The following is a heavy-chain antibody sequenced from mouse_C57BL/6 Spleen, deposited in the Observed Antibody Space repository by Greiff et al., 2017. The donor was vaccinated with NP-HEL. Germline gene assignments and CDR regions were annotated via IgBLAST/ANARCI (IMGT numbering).Heavy chain of an antibody. CDR2: ISSGSSTI. J-gene: IGHJ2*01. CDR1: GFTFSDYG. D-gene: IGHD2-10*02. V-gene: IGHV5-17*01. CDR3: ARTISMGYYFDS. Sequence: DVMLVESGGGLVKPGGSLKLSCAASGFTFSDYGMHWVRQAPEKGLAWVAYISSGSSTIYYADTVKGRFTISRDNAKHTLFLQMTSLRSEDTAMYYCARTISMGYYFDSWGQGTTLTVSS.